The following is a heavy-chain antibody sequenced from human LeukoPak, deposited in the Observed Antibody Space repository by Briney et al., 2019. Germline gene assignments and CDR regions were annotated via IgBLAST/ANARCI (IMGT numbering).Heavy chain of an antibody. V-gene: IGHV4-59*01. CDR2: IYFSGST. Sequence: SETLSLTCTVSGGSISGYYWSWIRQPPGKGLEWIGYIYFSGSTNYNPSLKSRVTISVDTSRNQFSLQLSSVTAADTAVYYCARTSHPHGSSWLFDYWGQGTLVTVSS. CDR1: GGSISGYY. D-gene: IGHD6-13*01. J-gene: IGHJ4*02. CDR3: ARTSHPHGSSWLFDY.